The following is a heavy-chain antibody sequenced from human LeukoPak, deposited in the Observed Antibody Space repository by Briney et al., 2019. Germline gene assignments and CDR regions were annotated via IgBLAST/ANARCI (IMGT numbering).Heavy chain of an antibody. V-gene: IGHV3-7*01. CDR3: ARLVKSSWSDAFDI. Sequence: PGGSLRLSCAASGFTFSSYWMSWVRQAPGKGLEWVANIKQDGSEKYHVDSVKGRFTISRDNAKNSLYLQMNSLRAEDTAVYYCARLVKSSWSDAFDIWGQGTMVTVSS. CDR1: GFTFSSYW. D-gene: IGHD6-13*01. J-gene: IGHJ3*02. CDR2: IKQDGSEK.